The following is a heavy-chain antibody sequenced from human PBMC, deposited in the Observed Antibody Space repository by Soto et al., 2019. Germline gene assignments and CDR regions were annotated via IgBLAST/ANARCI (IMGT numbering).Heavy chain of an antibody. CDR2: ISFTGST. CDR1: GGSVSSGSYY. Sequence: PSXTLSLTCAVSGGSVSSGSYYWSWIRQPPGKVLQWIGYISFTGSTNYNPSLKSRLTISVDTSKNQFSLKLTSVTAADTAVYYCAGAKDYDFWSGYLLGTWGQGTLVTVSS. CDR3: AGAKDYDFWSGYLLGT. J-gene: IGHJ5*02. D-gene: IGHD3-3*01. V-gene: IGHV4-61*01.